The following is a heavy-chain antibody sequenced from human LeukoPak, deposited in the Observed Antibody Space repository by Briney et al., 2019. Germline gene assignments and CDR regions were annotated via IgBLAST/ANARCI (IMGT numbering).Heavy chain of an antibody. J-gene: IGHJ4*02. CDR2: IYYSGST. D-gene: IGHD3-10*01. CDR3: AREANYYGSGSYFEGTFDY. Sequence: PSETLSLTCTVAGGSISSTTYYWGWIRQPPGKGLEWVGTIYYSGSTYYNPSLKSRVTMSVDTSKNQFSLKLTSVTAADTAVYYCAREANYYGSGSYFEGTFDYWGQGSLVTVSS. V-gene: IGHV4-39*07. CDR1: GGSISSTTYY.